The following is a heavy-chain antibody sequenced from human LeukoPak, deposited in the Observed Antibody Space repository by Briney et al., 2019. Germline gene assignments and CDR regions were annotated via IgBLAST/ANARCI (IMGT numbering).Heavy chain of an antibody. D-gene: IGHD5-12*01. J-gene: IGHJ6*03. CDR3: AREARGGGYDRDYYYYMDV. V-gene: IGHV3-48*03. Sequence: PGGSLRLSCAASGFTFSSYEMNWVRQAPGKGLEWVSYISSGGGTIYYADSVKGRFTISRDNAKNSLYLQMNSLRAADTAVYYCAREARGGGYDRDYYYYMDVWGKGTTVTVSS. CDR2: ISSGGGTI. CDR1: GFTFSSYE.